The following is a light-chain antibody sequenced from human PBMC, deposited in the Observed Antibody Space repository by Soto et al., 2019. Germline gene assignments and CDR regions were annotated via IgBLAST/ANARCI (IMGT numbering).Light chain of an antibody. Sequence: EIVMTQSPVTLSVSPGERATLSCRASQSVSSNLAWYQQKPGQAHRLLIYGASTRATGIPARFSGSGSGTEFTLTISSLQSVDSAVYYCQQYNKWPGTFGQGTKVEI. CDR2: GAS. V-gene: IGKV3-15*01. J-gene: IGKJ1*01. CDR3: QQYNKWPGT. CDR1: QSVSSN.